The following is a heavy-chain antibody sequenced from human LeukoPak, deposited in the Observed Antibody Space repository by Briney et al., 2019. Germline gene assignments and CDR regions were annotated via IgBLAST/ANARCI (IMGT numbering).Heavy chain of an antibody. J-gene: IGHJ6*02. D-gene: IGHD3-22*01. CDR3: ARGPDFYDSSGYYPI. V-gene: IGHV4-34*01. CDR1: GGSFRNYY. CDR2: INHSGST. Sequence: SETLSLTCAVYGGSFRNYYWSWIRQPPGKGLEWIGEINHSGSTKYNPSLKSRVTISVDRSKNQFSLKLSSVTAADTAVYYCARGPDFYDSSGYYPIWGQGTTVTVSS.